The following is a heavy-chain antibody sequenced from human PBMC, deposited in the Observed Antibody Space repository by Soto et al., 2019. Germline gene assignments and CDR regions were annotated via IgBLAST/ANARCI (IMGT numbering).Heavy chain of an antibody. Sequence: PSETLSLTCTVSGASINDYYWSWIRQTPGKGLEWVGFMYYSETTKHNPSLKGRVNMPLDTSKNQVSLHLKSVTAADTAVYYCARANSSTWYKLEYKWFDPWGQGTLVTVSS. J-gene: IGHJ5*02. D-gene: IGHD6-13*01. CDR2: MYYSETT. V-gene: IGHV4-59*01. CDR1: GASINDYY. CDR3: ARANSSTWYKLEYKWFDP.